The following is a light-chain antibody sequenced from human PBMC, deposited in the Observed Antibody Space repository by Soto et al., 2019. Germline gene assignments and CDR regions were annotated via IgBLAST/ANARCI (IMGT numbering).Light chain of an antibody. CDR3: QQYENLPT. CDR1: QSISSW. J-gene: IGKJ5*01. Sequence: GERVTITCRASQSISSWLAWYQQKPGRAPKLLIYDASNLKAGVPSRFRGSGSGTDFTFTISRLQPEDIATYYCQQYENLPTFGQGTRLEIK. CDR2: DAS. V-gene: IGKV1-33*01.